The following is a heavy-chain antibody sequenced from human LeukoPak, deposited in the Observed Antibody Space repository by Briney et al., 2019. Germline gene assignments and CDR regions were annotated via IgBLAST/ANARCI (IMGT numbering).Heavy chain of an antibody. V-gene: IGHV4-34*01. CDR2: INHSGST. J-gene: IGHJ4*02. CDR1: GGSFSGYY. Sequence: PSETLSLTCAVYGGSFSGYYWSWIRQPPGKGLEWIGEINHSGSTSYNPSLKSRVTISVDTSKNQFSLKLSSVTAADTAVYYCARGRPGDYWGQGTLVTVSS. D-gene: IGHD6-6*01. CDR3: ARGRPGDY.